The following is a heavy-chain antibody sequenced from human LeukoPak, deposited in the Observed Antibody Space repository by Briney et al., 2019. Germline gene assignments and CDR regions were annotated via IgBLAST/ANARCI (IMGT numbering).Heavy chain of an antibody. CDR2: ISYDGSNK. D-gene: IGHD1-26*01. Sequence: PGGSLRLSCAASGFTFSSYGMHWVRQAPGKGLEWVAVISYDGSNKYYADSVKGRFTISRDNSKNTLYLQMNGVRAEDTAVYYCAKVGDTGAYGFQLWGQGTLVTVSS. J-gene: IGHJ1*01. CDR3: AKVGDTGAYGFQL. CDR1: GFTFSSYG. V-gene: IGHV3-30*18.